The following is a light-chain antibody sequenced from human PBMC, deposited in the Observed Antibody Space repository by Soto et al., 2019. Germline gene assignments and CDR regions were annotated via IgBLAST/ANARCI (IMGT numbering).Light chain of an antibody. Sequence: IVLTPSPGTLSLSPVERATLSCRASQSVSNNYLAWYQQKPGQAPRLLIFGASKRATGIPDRFSGSGSGRDFTLTISGLEPEDFAVYYCQQYGSSPLISFGQGTRLEIK. CDR2: GAS. J-gene: IGKJ5*01. V-gene: IGKV3-20*01. CDR3: QQYGSSPLIS. CDR1: QSVSNNY.